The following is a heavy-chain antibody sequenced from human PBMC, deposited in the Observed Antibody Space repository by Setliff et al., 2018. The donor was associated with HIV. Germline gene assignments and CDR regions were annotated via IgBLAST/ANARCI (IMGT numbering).Heavy chain of an antibody. CDR3: ASRGRDGVFIMFATGFDP. CDR2: IYTSGST. D-gene: IGHD2-8*01. J-gene: IGHJ5*02. V-gene: IGHV4-4*09. CDR1: GGSMNNYY. Sequence: SETLSLTCTVSGGSMNNYYWTWIRQPPGKGLEWIGYIYTSGSTKYNPSLKSRVTISLDTSKNQFSLKLPSVTAADTAVYYCASRGRDGVFIMFATGFDPWGQGALVTVSS.